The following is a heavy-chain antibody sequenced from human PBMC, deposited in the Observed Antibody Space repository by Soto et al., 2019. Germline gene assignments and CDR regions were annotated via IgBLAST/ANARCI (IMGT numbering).Heavy chain of an antibody. Sequence: EVQLVESGGGLVQPGGSLRLSCAASGFTFSSYWMHWFRQVPGNGLVWVSRINPDASSIMYADSVKSRFTISKDYAKNTLYLQVNSLRAADTSVYYCVRGGSANDYGIFDYWGQGTQVTVYS. CDR3: VRGGSANDYGIFDY. CDR1: GFTFSSYW. D-gene: IGHD4-17*01. CDR2: INPDASSI. J-gene: IGHJ4*02. V-gene: IGHV3-74*03.